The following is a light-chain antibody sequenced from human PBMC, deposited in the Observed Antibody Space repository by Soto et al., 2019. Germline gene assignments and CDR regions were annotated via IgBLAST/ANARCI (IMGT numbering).Light chain of an antibody. J-gene: IGLJ1*01. Sequence: QSAMTHPLSVSWSPGHSVTISCTGTSSDVGRYDYVSWYQQYPGEAPKLIIYDVTERPSGVPDRFSGSKSGNTASLTISGLRAEDEAAYSCCSFAGSYSYVFGSGTKVTVL. V-gene: IGLV2-11*01. CDR2: DVT. CDR1: SSDVGRYDY. CDR3: CSFAGSYSYV.